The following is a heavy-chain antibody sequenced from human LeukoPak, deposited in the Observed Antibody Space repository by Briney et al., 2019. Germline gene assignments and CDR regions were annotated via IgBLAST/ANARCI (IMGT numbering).Heavy chain of an antibody. CDR1: GYTFTGYA. J-gene: IGHJ4*02. CDR2: IIPIFGTA. CDR3: ARDKGGRYDSRAHDAPFDY. V-gene: IGHV1-69*05. Sequence: ASVKVSCKASGYTFTGYAMHWVRQAPGQGLEWMGGIIPIFGTANYAQKFQGRVTITTDESTSTAYMELSSLRSEDTAVYYCARDKGGRYDSRAHDAPFDYWGQGTLVTVSS. D-gene: IGHD3-22*01.